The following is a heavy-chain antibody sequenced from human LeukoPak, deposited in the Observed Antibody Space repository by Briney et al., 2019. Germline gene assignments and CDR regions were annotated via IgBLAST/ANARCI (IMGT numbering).Heavy chain of an antibody. J-gene: IGHJ3*02. V-gene: IGHV4-59*01. CDR3: ARVRRDGYNQYPIDAFDI. D-gene: IGHD5-24*01. Sequence: SETLSLTCTVSGGSISSDSWSWIRQRPGEGLEWIGYIYYSGSTNYNPSLKSRVTISVDTSKNQFSLKLSSVTAADTAVYYCARVRRDGYNQYPIDAFDIWGQGTMVTVSS. CDR2: IYYSGST. CDR1: GGSISSDS.